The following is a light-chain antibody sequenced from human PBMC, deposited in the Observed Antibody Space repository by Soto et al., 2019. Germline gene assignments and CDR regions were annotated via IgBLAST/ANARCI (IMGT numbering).Light chain of an antibody. V-gene: IGKV3-15*01. CDR3: QRYNNWPRT. J-gene: IGKJ1*01. CDR2: GAS. CDR1: QSVSSN. Sequence: EIVMTQSPATLSVSPGERSTVSCRASQSVSSNLAWYQQKPGQAPRLLIYGASTRATGIPARFSGSGSGTEFTLTISSLQSEDFAVYYCQRYNNWPRTFGQGTKVDIK.